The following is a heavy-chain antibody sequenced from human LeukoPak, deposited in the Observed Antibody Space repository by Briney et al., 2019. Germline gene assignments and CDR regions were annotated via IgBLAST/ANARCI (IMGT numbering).Heavy chain of an antibody. CDR3: ATDLAATVTSDY. J-gene: IGHJ4*02. CDR2: ISAYNGNT. CDR1: GYTFTSYG. D-gene: IGHD4-17*01. V-gene: IGHV1-18*01. Sequence: ASVKVSCKASGYTFTSYGISWVRQAPGQGLEWMGWISAYNGNTNYAQKLQGRVTMTTDTSTSTAYMELRSLRSDDTAVYYCATDLAATVTSDYWGQGTLVTVSS.